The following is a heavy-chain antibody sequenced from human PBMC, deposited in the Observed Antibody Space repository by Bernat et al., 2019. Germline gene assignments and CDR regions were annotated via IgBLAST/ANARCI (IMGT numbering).Heavy chain of an antibody. CDR1: GFTFTNYA. J-gene: IGHJ4*02. CDR3: AKGGIRSGWTE. V-gene: IGHV3-23*01. D-gene: IGHD6-19*01. Sequence: EVQLLESGGGLVQPGGSLRLSCAASGFTFTNYAMSWVRQAPGKGLEWVSAITGGGGVTYYADSVKDRFTISRDNSKNTLFAQMNSLRAEDTAVYYCAKGGIRSGWTEWGQGTPVSVSS. CDR2: ITGGGGVT.